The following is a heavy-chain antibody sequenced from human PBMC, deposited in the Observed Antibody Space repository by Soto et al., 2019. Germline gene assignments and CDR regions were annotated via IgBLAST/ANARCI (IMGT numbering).Heavy chain of an antibody. CDR2: MNPNSGNT. J-gene: IGHJ5*02. D-gene: IGHD1-20*01. CDR1: GYTFTNYD. Sequence: ASVKVSCKASGYTFTNYDINWVRQATGQGLEWMGWMNPNSGNTGYTQKFQGRVTMTRNTSKNQVVLAMTNMDPVDTATYYCAHSFPRSSDTWYNWFDPWGQGTPVTVSS. CDR3: AHSFPRSSDTWYNWFDP. V-gene: IGHV1-8*01.